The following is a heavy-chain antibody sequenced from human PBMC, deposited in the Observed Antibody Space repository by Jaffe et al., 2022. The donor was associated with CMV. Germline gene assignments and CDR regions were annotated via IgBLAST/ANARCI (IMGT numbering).Heavy chain of an antibody. J-gene: IGHJ5*02. V-gene: IGHV1-8*01. CDR3: ARNYGDYVRIVYNWFDP. CDR1: GYTFTSYD. CDR2: MNPNSGNT. D-gene: IGHD4-17*01. Sequence: QVQLVQSGAEVKKPGASVKVSCKASGYTFTSYDINWVRQATGQGLEWMGWMNPNSGNTGYAQKFQGRVTMTRNTSISTAYMELSSLRSEDTAVYYCARNYGDYVRIVYNWFDPWGQGTLVTVSS.